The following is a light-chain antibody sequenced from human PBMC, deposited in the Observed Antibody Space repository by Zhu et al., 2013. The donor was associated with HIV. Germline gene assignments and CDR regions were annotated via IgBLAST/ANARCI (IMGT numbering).Light chain of an antibody. J-gene: IGKJ5*01. CDR3: QQYYTYPIT. CDR2: GAS. V-gene: IGKV3-15*01. Sequence: EVVLTQSPATLSVSPGERATLSCWTSRNINTNLAWYQQKPGQAPRLLVYGASTRATGIPARFSGSGSGTEFTLTISSLQSEDFATYYCQQYYTYPITFGQGTRLEAK. CDR1: RNINTN.